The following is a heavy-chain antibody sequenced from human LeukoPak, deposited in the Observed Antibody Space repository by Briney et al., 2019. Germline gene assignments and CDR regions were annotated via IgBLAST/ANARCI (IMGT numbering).Heavy chain of an antibody. CDR2: ISSSSSYI. J-gene: IGHJ4*02. D-gene: IGHD1-26*01. CDR3: ARDSYVDAPFDY. V-gene: IGHV3-21*01. Sequence: PGGSLRLSCAASGFTFSSYWMHWVRQAPGKGLEWVSSISSSSSYIYYADSVKGRLTISRDNAKNSLYLQMNSLRAEDTAVYYCARDSYVDAPFDYWGRGTLVTVSS. CDR1: GFTFSSYW.